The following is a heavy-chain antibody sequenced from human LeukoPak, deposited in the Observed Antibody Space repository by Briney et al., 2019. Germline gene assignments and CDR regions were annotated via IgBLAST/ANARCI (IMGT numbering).Heavy chain of an antibody. V-gene: IGHV4-39*01. D-gene: IGHD3-16*02. CDR3: ARRLWGSHRLDC. CDR2: IYYSGST. Sequence: PSETLSLTCTVSGGSISTSSYYWGWIRQPPGTGLERIGSIYYSGSTYYNPSLKSRVTISLDTSRNQFSLKLTSVTAADMAVYYCARRLWGSHRLDCWGQGTVVTVSS. CDR1: GGSISTSSYY. J-gene: IGHJ4*02.